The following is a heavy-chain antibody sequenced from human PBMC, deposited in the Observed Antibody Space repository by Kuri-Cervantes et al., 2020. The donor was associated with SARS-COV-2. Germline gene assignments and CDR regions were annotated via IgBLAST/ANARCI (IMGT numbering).Heavy chain of an antibody. V-gene: IGHV3-23*05. J-gene: IGHJ4*02. D-gene: IGHD3-3*01. Sequence: GESLKISCAASGFSFSNYAMSWVRQAPGRGLEWVAVVYSSDARTYYADSAKGRFSISRDNSKNTVYLQMNSLRVEDTAVYYCAKVGLAQNDFWSGYCTGWGQGTLVTVSS. CDR1: GFSFSNYA. CDR3: AKVGLAQNDFWSGYCTG. CDR2: VYSSDART.